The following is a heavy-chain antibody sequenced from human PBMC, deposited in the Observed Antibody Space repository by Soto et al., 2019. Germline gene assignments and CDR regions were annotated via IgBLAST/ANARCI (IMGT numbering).Heavy chain of an antibody. J-gene: IGHJ1*01. CDR2: FDPEDGET. CDR3: ATSGLYDILTGVYFQH. Sequence: ASVKVSCKVSGYTLTELSMHWLRQAPGKGLEWMGGFDPEDGETIYAQKFQGRVTMTEDTSTDTAYMELSSLRSEDTAVYYCATSGLYDILTGVYFQHWGQGTLVTVSS. V-gene: IGHV1-24*01. CDR1: GYTLTELS. D-gene: IGHD3-9*01.